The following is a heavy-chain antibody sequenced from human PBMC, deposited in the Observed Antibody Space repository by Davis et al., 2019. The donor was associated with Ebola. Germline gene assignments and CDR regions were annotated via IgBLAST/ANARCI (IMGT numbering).Heavy chain of an antibody. CDR2: MNPNSGNT. CDR3: ARGGVQFYYYGMDV. Sequence: AASVKVSCKASGYTFTSYYMHWVRQATGQGLEWMGWMNPNSGNTGYAQKFQGRVTMTRNTSISTAYMELSSLRSEDTAVYYCARGGVQFYYYGMDVWGQGTTVTVSS. V-gene: IGHV1-8*02. CDR1: GYTFTSYY. D-gene: IGHD2-8*01. J-gene: IGHJ6*02.